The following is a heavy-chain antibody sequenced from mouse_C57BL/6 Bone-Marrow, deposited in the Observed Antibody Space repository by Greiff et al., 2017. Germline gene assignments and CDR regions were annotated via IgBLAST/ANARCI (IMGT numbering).Heavy chain of an antibody. CDR3: AKEGYYGSLWYFDV. D-gene: IGHD1-1*01. Sequence: VKLVESGPGLVQPSQSLSITCTVSGFSLTSYGVHWVRQSPGKGLEWLGVIWRGGSTAYNAAFMSRLSITKDNSKSQVFFKMNSLQADDTAIYYCAKEGYYGSLWYFDVWGTGTTVTVSS. V-gene: IGHV2-5*01. CDR1: GFSLTSYG. CDR2: IWRGGST. J-gene: IGHJ1*03.